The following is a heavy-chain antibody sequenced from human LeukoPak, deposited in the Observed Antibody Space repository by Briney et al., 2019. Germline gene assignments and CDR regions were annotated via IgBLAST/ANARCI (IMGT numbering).Heavy chain of an antibody. Sequence: ASVKVSCKASGYTFTSYGISWVRRAPGQRLEWMGWISAYNGNTNYAQKLQGRVTMTTDTSTRTAYMELRSLRSDDTAVYYCARATYYYDSSGYYGGPYYFDYWGQGTLVTVSS. V-gene: IGHV1-18*01. J-gene: IGHJ4*02. CDR3: ARATYYYDSSGYYGGPYYFDY. CDR2: ISAYNGNT. D-gene: IGHD3-22*01. CDR1: GYTFTSYG.